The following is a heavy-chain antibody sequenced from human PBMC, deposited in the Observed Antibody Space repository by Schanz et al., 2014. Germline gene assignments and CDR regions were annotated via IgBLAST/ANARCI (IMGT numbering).Heavy chain of an antibody. CDR3: ARNYGGHSEESDRYGMDV. V-gene: IGHV1-46*01. J-gene: IGHJ6*02. D-gene: IGHD4-17*01. Sequence: QVQLVQSGAEVKKPGASVKVSCKASGYTFTRYYIHWVRQAPGQGLEWMGIINPSGGSTTYAQKFQGRVTMTSDTSTSTVYMELSSLRSEDTAVYYCARNYGGHSEESDRYGMDVWGQGTTVTVS. CDR1: GYTFTRYY. CDR2: INPSGGST.